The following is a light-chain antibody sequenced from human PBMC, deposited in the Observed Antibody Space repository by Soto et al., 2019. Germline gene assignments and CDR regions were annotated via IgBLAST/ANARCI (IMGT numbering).Light chain of an antibody. CDR2: DVY. V-gene: IGLV2-14*03. Sequence: QSVLNQPSSVFGSPGQSIAISCTGVRTDVDGYDYVSWYQQHPGQAPQLIIYDVYNRPSGVSHRFSGSKSGDTASLTISELQAKFFSDYYWTSYTYTTSFYVFPPATKDTVL. CDR3: TSYTYTTSFYV. J-gene: IGLJ1*01. CDR1: RTDVDGYDY.